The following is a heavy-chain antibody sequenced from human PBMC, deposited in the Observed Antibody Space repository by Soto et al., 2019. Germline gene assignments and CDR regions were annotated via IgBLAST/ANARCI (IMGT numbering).Heavy chain of an antibody. CDR3: ASLYYYDSSGYYSTPTYYFDY. CDR1: GGSISSYY. D-gene: IGHD3-22*01. J-gene: IGHJ4*02. Sequence: SETLSLTCTVSGGSISSYYWSWIRQPPGKGLEWIGYIYYSGSTNYNPSLKSRVTISVDTSKNQFSLKLSSVTAADTAVYYCASLYYYDSSGYYSTPTYYFDYWGQGTLATVSS. V-gene: IGHV4-59*01. CDR2: IYYSGST.